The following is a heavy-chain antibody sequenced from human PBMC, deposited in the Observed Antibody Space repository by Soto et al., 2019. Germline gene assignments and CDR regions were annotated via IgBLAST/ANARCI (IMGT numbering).Heavy chain of an antibody. CDR1: GFPFANFL. CDR2: IRSQPYGGTT. CDR3: IGSFPF. D-gene: IGHD3-10*01. Sequence: EVYLVESGGGLVEPGRSLRLSCTGSGFPFANFLMSWFRHAPGKGLEWVGFIRSQPYGGTTQYAASVRGRFTISRDDSKGIAYLQMNSLKSEDSGVYYCIGSFPFWGQGTLVTVSS. J-gene: IGHJ1*01. V-gene: IGHV3-49*03.